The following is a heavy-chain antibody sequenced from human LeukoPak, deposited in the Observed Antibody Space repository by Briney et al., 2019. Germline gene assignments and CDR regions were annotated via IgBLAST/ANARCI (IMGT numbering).Heavy chain of an antibody. CDR2: IYPGDSDT. D-gene: IGHD2-15*01. J-gene: IGHJ6*03. Sequence: SIYPGDSDTRYSPSFQRQVTISAYKSISTAYLQRSSLKASDTAMYYCARQVGYYYYYYMDVWGKGTTVTVSS. CDR3: ARQVGYYYYYYMDV. V-gene: IGHV5-51*01.